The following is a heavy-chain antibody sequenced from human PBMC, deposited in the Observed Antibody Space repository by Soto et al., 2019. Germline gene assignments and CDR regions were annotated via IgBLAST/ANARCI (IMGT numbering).Heavy chain of an antibody. J-gene: IGHJ4*02. V-gene: IGHV3-23*01. CDR2: IDGSGGST. CDR1: GFTFSNYA. CDR3: AKREGCGSVDY. Sequence: EVHLLESGGGLVQPGGSLRLSCAASGFTFSNYAMSWVRQAPGKGLEWVSGIDGSGGSTYYADSVKGRFTVSRDNSKNTLYVQMNRLRAEDTAVYYCAKREGCGSVDYWGQGTLVAVSS. D-gene: IGHD1-26*01.